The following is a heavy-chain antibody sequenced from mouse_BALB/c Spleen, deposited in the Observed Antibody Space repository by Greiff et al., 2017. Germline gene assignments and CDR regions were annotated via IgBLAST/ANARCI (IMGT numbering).Heavy chain of an antibody. D-gene: IGHD1-1*01. J-gene: IGHJ2*01. Sequence: QVQLQHLGAELVKLGAPGKLSCKVLGNTFTSYWWPWVKKRPGQGFEWIGEINPSNGRTNYNEKFKSKATLTVDKSSSTAYMQLSSLTSEDSAVYYCARSITTVVGDYWGQGTTLTVSS. CDR2: INPSNGRT. CDR3: ARSITTVVGDY. CDR1: GNTFTSYW. V-gene: IGHV1S81*02.